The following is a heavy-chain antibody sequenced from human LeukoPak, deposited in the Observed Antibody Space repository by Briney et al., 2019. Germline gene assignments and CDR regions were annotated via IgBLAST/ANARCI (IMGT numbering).Heavy chain of an antibody. CDR3: AVNSTKHTFDI. V-gene: IGHV4-59*08. CDR2: IYYSGGT. CDR1: GGSMSPFY. Sequence: SETLSLTCTASGGSMSPFYWSWIRQSPGKGLEWIGSIYYSGGTNYNPSLKSRVTISVDTSKNQFSLELSSVSAADTAVYYCAVNSTKHTFDIWGQGTMVTVSS. D-gene: IGHD1-1*01. J-gene: IGHJ3*02.